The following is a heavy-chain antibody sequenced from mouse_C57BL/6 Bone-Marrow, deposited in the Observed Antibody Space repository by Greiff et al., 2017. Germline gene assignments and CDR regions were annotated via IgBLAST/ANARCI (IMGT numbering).Heavy chain of an antibody. V-gene: IGHV1-55*01. CDR1: GYTFTSYW. D-gene: IGHD2-5*01. J-gene: IGHJ1*03. Sequence: VQLQQPGAELVKPGASVKMSCKASGYTFTSYWITWVKQRPGQGLEWIGDIYPGSGSTNYNEKFKSKATLPVDTSSSTAYMQLSSLTSEDSAVYYCARSAYYSNYWYFDVWGTGTTVTVSS. CDR2: IYPGSGST. CDR3: ARSAYYSNYWYFDV.